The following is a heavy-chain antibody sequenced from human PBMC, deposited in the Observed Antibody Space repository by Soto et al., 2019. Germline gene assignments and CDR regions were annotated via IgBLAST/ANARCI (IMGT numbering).Heavy chain of an antibody. CDR1: GFTFSNYE. Sequence: EVQLVESGGGLVQPGGSLRLSCAASGFTFSNYEMNWVRQAPGKGLEWVSYISSSGSNIYYADSVKGRFTISRDNAKNSLYLQMNILRAEDTAVYYCARENYDSSGFFLDYWGQGTLVTVSS. V-gene: IGHV3-48*03. CDR2: ISSSGSNI. D-gene: IGHD3-22*01. J-gene: IGHJ4*02. CDR3: ARENYDSSGFFLDY.